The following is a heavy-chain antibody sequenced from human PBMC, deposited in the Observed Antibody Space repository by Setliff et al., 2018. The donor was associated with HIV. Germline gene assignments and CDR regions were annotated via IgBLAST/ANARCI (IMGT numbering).Heavy chain of an antibody. CDR1: GGSISSYY. CDR2: IYTSGST. J-gene: IGHJ4*02. CDR3: ASFESGYDYNFDS. Sequence: SETLSLTCTVSGGSISSYYWSWIRQPAGKGLEWIGLIYTSGSTNYNPSLKSRVTISVDTSKNQFSLKLSSVTTAVTAVYFCASFESGYDYNFDSWGQGTLVTVSS. V-gene: IGHV4-4*07. D-gene: IGHD5-12*01.